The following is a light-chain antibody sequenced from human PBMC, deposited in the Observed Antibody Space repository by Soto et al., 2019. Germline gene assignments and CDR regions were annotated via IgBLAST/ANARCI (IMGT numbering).Light chain of an antibody. CDR3: CSYTSTSADVV. CDR2: DVS. Sequence: QSVLTQPASVSGSPGQSITISCTGTSSDVGGYNYVSWYQQHPGKAPKLMIYDVSNRPSGISDRFSGSKSGNTASLTISGLQPEDEADYYCCSYTSTSADVVFGGGTKVTVL. J-gene: IGLJ2*01. V-gene: IGLV2-14*01. CDR1: SSDVGGYNY.